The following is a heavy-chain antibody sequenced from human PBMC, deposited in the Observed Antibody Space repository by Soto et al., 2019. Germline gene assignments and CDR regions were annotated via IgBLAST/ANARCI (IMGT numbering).Heavy chain of an antibody. Sequence: QVQLVQSGAEVKKPGASVKVSCKASGYTFSTYYMHWVRQAPGQGYEWMGIINPSGGSTTYAQKFQGRFSRTRDTSTTTVYMELSSLKSEDTAVYYCARYYYNGYYFDYWGQGTLVTVSS. J-gene: IGHJ4*02. CDR1: GYTFSTYY. D-gene: IGHD3-10*01. V-gene: IGHV1-46*01. CDR2: INPSGGST. CDR3: ARYYYNGYYFDY.